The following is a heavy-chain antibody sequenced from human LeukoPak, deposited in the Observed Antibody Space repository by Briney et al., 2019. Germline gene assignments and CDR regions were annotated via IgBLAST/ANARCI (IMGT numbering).Heavy chain of an antibody. D-gene: IGHD2-2*01. Sequence: KTGGSLRLSCAASGFTLSSYDMNWVRQAPGKGLEWVSSISTSSTFIYYTYSVKGRFTISRDNAKNSLYLQMNSLSAEDTAVYYCARADCSSSTCYLRSSWFDPWGRGTLVTVSS. J-gene: IGHJ5*02. CDR2: ISTSSTFI. CDR3: ARADCSSSTCYLRSSWFDP. V-gene: IGHV3-21*01. CDR1: GFTLSSYD.